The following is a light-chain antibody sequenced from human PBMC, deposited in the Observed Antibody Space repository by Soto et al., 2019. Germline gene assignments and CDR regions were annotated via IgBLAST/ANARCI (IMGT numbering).Light chain of an antibody. CDR2: DAS. CDR3: QQRSNWPPTT. CDR1: QSVSSY. J-gene: IGKJ4*01. Sequence: EIVLTQSPATLSLSPGERATLSCRASQSVSSYLAWYQQKPGQAPRLLIYDASNRATGIPARFSGSGSGTALTLTIISLEPEDFAVYYCQQRSNWPPTTFGGGTKVEIK. V-gene: IGKV3-11*01.